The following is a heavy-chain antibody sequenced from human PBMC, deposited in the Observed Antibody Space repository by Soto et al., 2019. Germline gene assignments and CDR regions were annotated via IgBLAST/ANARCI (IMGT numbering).Heavy chain of an antibody. CDR3: ARSSGCYEADAFYM. Sequence: QVQLVESGGGLVQPGGSLRLSCAASGFTFGDYEMSCIRQAAGKGPEWVSFLSRRGNTIYYADSVKARFSISRDNADNALDLQMESLLVADTATYLCARSSGCYEADAFYMWGQGTLVT. V-gene: IGHV3-11*01. CDR1: GFTFGDYE. J-gene: IGHJ3*02. D-gene: IGHD3-22*01. CDR2: LSRRGNTI.